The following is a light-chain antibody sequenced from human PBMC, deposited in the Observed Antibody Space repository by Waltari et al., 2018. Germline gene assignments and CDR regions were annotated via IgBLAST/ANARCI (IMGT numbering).Light chain of an antibody. CDR1: QSVSSSY. Sequence: EIVLTPSPGPLSLSPGERATPSRRASQSVSSSYLAWYQQKPGQAPRLLIYGASSRATGIPDRFSGSGSGTDFTLTISRLEPEDFAVYYCQQYGSSAMYTFGQGTKLEIK. V-gene: IGKV3-20*01. CDR2: GAS. CDR3: QQYGSSAMYT. J-gene: IGKJ2*01.